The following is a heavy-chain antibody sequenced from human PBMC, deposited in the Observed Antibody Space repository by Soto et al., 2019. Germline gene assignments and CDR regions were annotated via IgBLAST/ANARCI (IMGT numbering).Heavy chain of an antibody. J-gene: IGHJ1*01. D-gene: IGHD3-22*01. V-gene: IGHV3-53*01. CDR3: AIDRVESGYPEYFQH. CDR1: GFTVSSNY. Sequence: EVQLVESGGGLIQPGGSLRLSCAASGFTVSSNYMSWVRQAPGKGLEWVSVIYSGGSTYYVDSVKGRFTISRDNSKNTLYLQMNSLRAEDTAVYYCAIDRVESGYPEYFQHWGQGTLVTVSS. CDR2: IYSGGST.